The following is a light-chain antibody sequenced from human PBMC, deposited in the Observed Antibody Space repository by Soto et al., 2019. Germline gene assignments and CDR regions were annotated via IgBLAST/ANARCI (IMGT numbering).Light chain of an antibody. CDR3: QSYESMLSGSGGV. Sequence: QSVLTQPPSVSGAPGQRVTISCTGSSSNIGAGYDVHWYQQLPGTAPKLLISGNSNRPSGVPDRFAGSKSGTSASPAITGVEAEDEDDYYCQSYESMLSGSGGVFGGGTQLTVL. V-gene: IGLV1-40*01. CDR1: SSNIGAGYD. CDR2: GNS. J-gene: IGLJ2*01.